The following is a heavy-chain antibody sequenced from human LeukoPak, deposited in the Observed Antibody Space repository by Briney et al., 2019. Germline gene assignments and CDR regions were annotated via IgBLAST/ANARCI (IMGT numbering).Heavy chain of an antibody. CDR2: VYHAGST. CDR1: GYSISRGYY. J-gene: IGHJ4*02. Sequence: SETLSLTCAVSGYSISRGYYWALIRQPPGKGLEWIGTVYHAGSTYYNPSLDSRVTISVDTSKNEFSLNLKSVTAADTAVYYCARAGWIITSGIDYWGQGALVTVSS. CDR3: ARAGWIITSGIDY. D-gene: IGHD3-10*01. V-gene: IGHV4-38-2*01.